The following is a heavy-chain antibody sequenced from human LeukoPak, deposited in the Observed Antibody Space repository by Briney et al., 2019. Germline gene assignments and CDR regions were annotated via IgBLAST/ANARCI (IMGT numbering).Heavy chain of an antibody. CDR2: IIPIFGTA. Sequence: GASVMVSCKASGGTFSSYAISWVRQAPGQGLEWMGGIIPIFGTANYAQKFQGRVTITTDESTSTAYMELSSLRSEDTAVYYCARFRGVITSNNWFDPWGQGTLVTVSS. D-gene: IGHD1-14*01. V-gene: IGHV1-69*05. CDR3: ARFRGVITSNNWFDP. CDR1: GGTFSSYA. J-gene: IGHJ5*02.